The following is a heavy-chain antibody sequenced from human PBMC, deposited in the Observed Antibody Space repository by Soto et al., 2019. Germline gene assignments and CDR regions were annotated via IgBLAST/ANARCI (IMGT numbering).Heavy chain of an antibody. CDR1: GFTFNTYC. D-gene: IGHD4-17*01. CDR3: ARAYGDYVFDY. CDR2: IYYSGST. V-gene: IGHV4-59*01. Sequence: GSLRLSCAASGFTFNTYCMHWIRQPPGKGLEWIGYIYYSGSTNYNPSLKSRVTISVDTSKNQFSLKLSSVTAADTAVYYCARAYGDYVFDYWGQGTLVTVSS. J-gene: IGHJ4*02.